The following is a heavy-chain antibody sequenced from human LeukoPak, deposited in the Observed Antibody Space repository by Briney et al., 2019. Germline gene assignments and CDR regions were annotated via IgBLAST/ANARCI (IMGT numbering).Heavy chain of an antibody. CDR1: GGSFSGYY. CDR2: INHSGST. CDR3: ARDLVENSRGHDF. D-gene: IGHD2-15*01. J-gene: IGHJ4*02. Sequence: SETLSLTCAVYGGSFSGYYWSWIRQPPGKGLEWIGEINHSGSTNYNPSLKSRVTISVDTSKNQFSLKLSSVTAADTAVYYCARDLVENSRGHDFWGQGILIIVSS. V-gene: IGHV4-34*01.